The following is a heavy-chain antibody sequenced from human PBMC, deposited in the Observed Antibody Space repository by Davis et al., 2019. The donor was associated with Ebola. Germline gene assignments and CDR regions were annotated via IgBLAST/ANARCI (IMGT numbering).Heavy chain of an antibody. J-gene: IGHJ6*02. CDR2: INHSGST. V-gene: IGHV4-34*01. D-gene: IGHD3-10*01. CDR3: ARVIRYYYYYGMDA. CDR1: GGSFSGYY. Sequence: MPSETLSLTCAVYGGSFSGYYWSWIRQPPGKGLEWIGEINHSGSTNYNPSLKSRVTISVDTSKNQFSLKLSSVTAADTAVYYCARVIRYYYYYGMDAWGQGTTVTVSS.